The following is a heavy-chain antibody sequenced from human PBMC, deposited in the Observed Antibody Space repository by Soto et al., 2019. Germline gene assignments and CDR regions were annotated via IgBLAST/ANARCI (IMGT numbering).Heavy chain of an antibody. CDR2: INPSGGST. D-gene: IGHD2-21*02. V-gene: IGHV1-46*01. CDR1: GYTLTSYY. Sequence: GXSGKVSCKASGYTLTSYYMHWGRQAPGQGLEWMGIINPSGGSTSYAQKFQGRVTMTRDTSTSTVYMELSSLRSEDTAVYYCATDSGVTESDYWGQGTLVTVSS. CDR3: ATDSGVTESDY. J-gene: IGHJ4*02.